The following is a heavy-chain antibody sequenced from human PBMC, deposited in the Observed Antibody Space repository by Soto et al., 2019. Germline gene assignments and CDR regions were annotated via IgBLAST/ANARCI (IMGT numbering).Heavy chain of an antibody. V-gene: IGHV3-72*01. CDR1: GFSFSDHY. CDR3: TREGSGGAGGWYFDY. Sequence: EVQLVQSGGGLVLPGGSLRLSCAASGFSFSDHYMDWVRQAPGKGLEWVGRTRNKADSYSTEYAASVKGRFTISRDDSKNSLYLQMNSLKTEDTAVYYCTREGSGGAGGWYFDYWGQGTLVTVSS. CDR2: TRNKADSYST. J-gene: IGHJ4*02. D-gene: IGHD1-26*01.